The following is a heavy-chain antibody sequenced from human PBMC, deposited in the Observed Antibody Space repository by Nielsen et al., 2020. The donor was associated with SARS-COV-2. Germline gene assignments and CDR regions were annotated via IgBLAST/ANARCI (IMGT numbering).Heavy chain of an antibody. V-gene: IGHV1-3*01. CDR3: ARITPSSGWDY. Sequence: ASVMDSCKTAGDTITSIAIHWARQALGQSREWIGWINAGNGNTKYSQKFQGRVTMTRDTSANTAYMELSSLSSEDTAVYYCARITPSSGWDYWGQGTLVTVSS. CDR1: GDTITSIA. CDR2: INAGNGNT. D-gene: IGHD6-19*01. J-gene: IGHJ4*02.